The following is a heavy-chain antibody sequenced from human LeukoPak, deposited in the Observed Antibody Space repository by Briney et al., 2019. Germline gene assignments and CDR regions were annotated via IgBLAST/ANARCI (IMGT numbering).Heavy chain of an antibody. D-gene: IGHD6-13*01. CDR1: GYTFTSYT. Sequence: ASVKVSCKASGYTFTSYTINWVRQAPGQGLEWMGWISVVNGNTNYTQKVQGRVTMTTDTSTGTAYMELRSLRSDDTAVYYCARRNGAAFGKGGYFDYWGQGTLVTVSS. V-gene: IGHV1-18*01. CDR3: ARRNGAAFGKGGYFDY. CDR2: ISVVNGNT. J-gene: IGHJ4*02.